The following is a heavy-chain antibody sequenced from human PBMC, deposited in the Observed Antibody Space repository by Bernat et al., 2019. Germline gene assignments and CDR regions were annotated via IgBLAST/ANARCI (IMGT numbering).Heavy chain of an antibody. Sequence: VQLVESGGGLVKPGGSLRLSCAASGFTFSDFYMSWIRQAPGKGLEWVSYITFSGSTVYYADSLEGRFSISRDNAKNSLYLQMNNLRAEDTAVYYCARENGGNFFFDYWGQGTLVTVSS. CDR1: GFTFSDFY. J-gene: IGHJ4*02. CDR2: ITFSGSTV. CDR3: ARENGGNFFFDY. V-gene: IGHV3-11*01. D-gene: IGHD4-23*01.